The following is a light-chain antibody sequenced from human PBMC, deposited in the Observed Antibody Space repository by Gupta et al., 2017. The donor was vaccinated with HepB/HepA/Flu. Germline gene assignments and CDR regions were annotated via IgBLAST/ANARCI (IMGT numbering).Light chain of an antibody. V-gene: IGKV1-33*01. CDR3: QQYDSLPFT. J-gene: IGKJ4*01. CDR1: QDIREF. Sequence: DILLTQSPSSLSASVGDRVTITCQASQDIREFLNWYQQRPGKAPRLLIYATSNLETGVPSRFSGSGSGTHFSLSISGLQPDDVATYYCQQYDSLPFTFGGGTKVENK. CDR2: ATS.